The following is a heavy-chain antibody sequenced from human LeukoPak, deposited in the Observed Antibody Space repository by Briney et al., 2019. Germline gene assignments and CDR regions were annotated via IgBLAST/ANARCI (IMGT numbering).Heavy chain of an antibody. CDR2: ISSSGSYI. CDR3: ARDQFLVWMTVTPGAFDY. J-gene: IGHJ4*02. Sequence: GGSLRLSCAASAFTFSSYSMNWVRQAPGKGLEWVSSISSSGSYIYYADSVKGRFTISRDNARKSLYLQMNSLRAEDTAVYYCARDQFLVWMTVTPGAFDYWGQGTLVTVSS. CDR1: AFTFSSYS. D-gene: IGHD2-21*02. V-gene: IGHV3-21*01.